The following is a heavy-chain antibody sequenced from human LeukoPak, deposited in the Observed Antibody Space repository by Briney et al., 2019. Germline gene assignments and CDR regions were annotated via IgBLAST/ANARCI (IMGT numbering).Heavy chain of an antibody. J-gene: IGHJ4*02. CDR3: ARGHLKYSSSYLYYFDY. CDR1: GGSFSGYY. Sequence: SETLSLTCAVYGGSFSGYYWSWLRQPPGKGLEWIGEINHSGSTNYNPSLKSRVTISVDTSKNQFSLKLSSVTAADTAVYYCARGHLKYSSSYLYYFDYWGQGTLVTVSS. V-gene: IGHV4-34*01. D-gene: IGHD6-13*01. CDR2: INHSGST.